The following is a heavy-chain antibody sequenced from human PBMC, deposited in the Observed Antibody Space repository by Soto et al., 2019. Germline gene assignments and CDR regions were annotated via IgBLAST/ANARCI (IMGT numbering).Heavy chain of an antibody. CDR1: GGSFSGYY. D-gene: IGHD5-18*01. J-gene: IGHJ5*02. Sequence: PSETLSLTCAVYGGSFSGYYWSWIRQPPGKGLEWIGEINHSGSTNYNPSLKSRVTISVDTSKNQFSLKLSSVTAADTAVYYCARGGPRIDTAMVTWGDSFDPSGHGTLVTVSS. CDR3: ARGGPRIDTAMVTWGDSFDP. V-gene: IGHV4-34*01. CDR2: INHSGST.